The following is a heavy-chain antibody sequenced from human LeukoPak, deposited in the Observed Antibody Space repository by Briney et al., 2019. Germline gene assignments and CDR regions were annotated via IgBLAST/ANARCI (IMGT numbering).Heavy chain of an antibody. J-gene: IGHJ4*02. CDR1: GGSISSSSYY. CDR2: IYYTGSA. CDR3: ARHPERYSYFDY. Sequence: SETLSLTCTVSGGSISSSSYYWGWIRQPPGKGLEWIGSIYYTGSAYYNPSLRSRVTMSVDTSKNQFSLRLSSVTAADTAVYSCARHPERYSYFDYWGQGTLVTVSS. V-gene: IGHV4-39*01. D-gene: IGHD5-18*01.